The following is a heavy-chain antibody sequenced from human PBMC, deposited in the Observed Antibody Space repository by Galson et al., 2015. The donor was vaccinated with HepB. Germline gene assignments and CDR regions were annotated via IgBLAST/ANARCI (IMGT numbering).Heavy chain of an antibody. CDR1: GGSISSSSYY. CDR3: ANLQLERRGAFGI. Sequence: ETLSLTCTVSGGSISSSSYYWGWIRQPPGKGLEWIGSIYYSGSTYYNPSLKSRVTISVDTSKNQFSLKLSSVTAADTAVYYCANLQLERRGAFGIWGQGTMVTVSS. J-gene: IGHJ3*02. D-gene: IGHD1-1*01. CDR2: IYYSGST. V-gene: IGHV4-39*01.